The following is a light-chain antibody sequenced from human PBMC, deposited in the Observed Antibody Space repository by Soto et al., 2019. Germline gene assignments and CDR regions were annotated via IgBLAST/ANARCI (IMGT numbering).Light chain of an antibody. J-gene: IGKJ5*01. CDR2: DAS. Sequence: EIVLTQSPGTLSLSPGERANLSCRASQSVTSNFLAWYQHTPGQAPRLLIYDASSRAAGIPDRFSGSGSGTDFILTISRLEPGDFAVYYCQQYGSSPRTFGQGTRLEIK. V-gene: IGKV3-20*01. CDR1: QSVTSNF. CDR3: QQYGSSPRT.